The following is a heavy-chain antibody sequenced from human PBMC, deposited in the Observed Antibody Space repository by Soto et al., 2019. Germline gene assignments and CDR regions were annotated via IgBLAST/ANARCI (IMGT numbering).Heavy chain of an antibody. V-gene: IGHV2-5*02. D-gene: IGHD6-19*01. CDR1: GFSFNTRGVG. Sequence: QITLKESGPSLIKPTQTLELTCTFSGFSFNTRGVGVAWIRQPPGKTLEWLAVIYWDNDRRYRPSLTDRLSITKDMSTKQVVLTMTNVDPVDTGTYYCAHLVPGPLSFAYWGQGALVTVSS. J-gene: IGHJ4*02. CDR2: IYWDNDR. CDR3: AHLVPGPLSFAY.